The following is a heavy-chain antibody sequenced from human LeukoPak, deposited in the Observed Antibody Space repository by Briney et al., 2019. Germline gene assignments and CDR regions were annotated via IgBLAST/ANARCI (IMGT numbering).Heavy chain of an antibody. J-gene: IGHJ4*02. Sequence: GGSLRLSCAASGFTFSSYGMHWVRKAPGKGLEWVAFIRYDGSNKYYADSVKGRFTISRDNSKNTLYLQMNSLRAEDTAVYYCAKDLEFRAVAGTGGDYWGQGTLVTVSS. V-gene: IGHV3-30*02. D-gene: IGHD6-19*01. CDR3: AKDLEFRAVAGTGGDY. CDR2: IRYDGSNK. CDR1: GFTFSSYG.